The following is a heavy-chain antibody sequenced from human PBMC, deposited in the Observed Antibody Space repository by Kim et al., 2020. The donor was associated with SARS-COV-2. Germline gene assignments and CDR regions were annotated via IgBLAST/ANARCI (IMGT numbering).Heavy chain of an antibody. V-gene: IGHV4-34*01. Sequence: RVTISVDTSKNQFSLKLSSVTAADTAVYYCARGVRRELLRNYYYYGMDVWGQGTTVTVSS. J-gene: IGHJ6*02. D-gene: IGHD1-26*01. CDR3: ARGVRRELLRNYYYYGMDV.